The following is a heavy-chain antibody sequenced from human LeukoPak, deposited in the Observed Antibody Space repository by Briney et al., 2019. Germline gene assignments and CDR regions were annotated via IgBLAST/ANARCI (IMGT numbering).Heavy chain of an antibody. D-gene: IGHD3-3*01. V-gene: IGHV4-34*01. CDR1: GGSFSGYY. Sequence: SETLSPTCAVYGGSFSGYYWSWLRQPPGKGLEWIGEINHSGSTNYNPSLKSRVTISVDTSKNQFSLKLSSVTAADTAVYYCASVTRPSRVTIFGVVPADYWGQGTLVTVSS. CDR3: ASVTRPSRVTIFGVVPADY. CDR2: INHSGST. J-gene: IGHJ4*02.